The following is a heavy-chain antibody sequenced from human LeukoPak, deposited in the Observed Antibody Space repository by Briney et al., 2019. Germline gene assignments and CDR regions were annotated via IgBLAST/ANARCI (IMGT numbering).Heavy chain of an antibody. V-gene: IGHV4-34*01. J-gene: IGHJ4*02. CDR3: ARGRDRSKAGDH. CDR1: GVSCDDYY. Sequence: SETLSLTCAVYGVSCDDYYCSWIRQPPGKGLEWIGEIHPHGMFYYNSSLMSRVTISIGTSKTQFSLRLTSVTATDTAFYYCARGRDRSKAGDHWGQGSLVTVSS. CDR2: IHPHGMF. D-gene: IGHD5-24*01.